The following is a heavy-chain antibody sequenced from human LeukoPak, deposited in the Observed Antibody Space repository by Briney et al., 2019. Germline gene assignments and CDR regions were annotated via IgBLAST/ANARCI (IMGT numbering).Heavy chain of an antibody. V-gene: IGHV3-30*03. Sequence: GGSLRLSCAASGFTFSSYGMHWVRQAPGKGLEWVAVISYDGSNKYYADSVKGRFTISRDNSKNTLYLQMNSLRAEDTAVYYCARDHRGSGSRYYYYYMDVWGKGTTVTISS. CDR1: GFTFSSYG. CDR2: ISYDGSNK. J-gene: IGHJ6*03. D-gene: IGHD3-10*01. CDR3: ARDHRGSGSRYYYYYMDV.